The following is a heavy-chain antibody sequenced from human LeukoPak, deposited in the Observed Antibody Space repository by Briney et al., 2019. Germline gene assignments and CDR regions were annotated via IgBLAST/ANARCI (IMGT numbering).Heavy chain of an antibody. CDR3: AREGHCSGGSCYDQSYYYGMDV. D-gene: IGHD2-15*01. V-gene: IGHV1-2*02. J-gene: IGHJ6*02. CDR1: GYTFTGYY. Sequence: ASVKVSRKASGYTFTGYYMHWVRQAPGQGLEWMGWINPNSGGTNYAQKFQGRVTMTRDTSISTAYMELSRLRSDDTAVYYCAREGHCSGGSCYDQSYYYGMDVWGQGSTVTVSS. CDR2: INPNSGGT.